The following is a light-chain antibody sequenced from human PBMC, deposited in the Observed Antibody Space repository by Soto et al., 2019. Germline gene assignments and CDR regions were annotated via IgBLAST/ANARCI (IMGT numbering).Light chain of an antibody. CDR1: SSDVGYYNY. J-gene: IGLJ3*02. CDR2: GVA. CDR3: SSYTTSSPWV. Sequence: QSVLTQPASVSGSPGQSITISCTGSSSDVGYYNYVSWYQQHPGEAPKLILFGVANRPSGVSDRFSGSTSGNTASLTISGLQAEDEADYYCSSYTTSSPWVFGGGTKLTVL. V-gene: IGLV2-14*03.